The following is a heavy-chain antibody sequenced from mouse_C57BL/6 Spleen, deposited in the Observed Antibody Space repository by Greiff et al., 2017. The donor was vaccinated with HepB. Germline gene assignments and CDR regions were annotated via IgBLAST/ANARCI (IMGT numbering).Heavy chain of an antibody. V-gene: IGHV1-76*01. CDR2: IYPGSGNT. CDR1: GYTFTDYY. CDR3: ARDVPGDY. J-gene: IGHJ2*01. Sequence: QVQLQQSGAELVRPGASVKLSCKASGYTFTDYYINWVKQRPGQGLEWIARIYPGSGNTYYNEKFKGKATLTAEKSSSTAYMQLSSLTSEDSAVYFCARDVPGDYWGQGTTLTVSS.